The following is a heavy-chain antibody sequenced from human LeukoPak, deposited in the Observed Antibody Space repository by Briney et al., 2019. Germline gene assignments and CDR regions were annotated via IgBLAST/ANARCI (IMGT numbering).Heavy chain of an antibody. CDR3: ANEPRYYDFWSGYSS. CDR1: GFTFSSYA. D-gene: IGHD3-3*01. V-gene: IGHV3-23*01. J-gene: IGHJ3*01. Sequence: PGGSLRLSCAASGFTFSSYAMSWVRQAPGQGLERVSAISGSGGSTYYADSVKGRFTISRDNSKNTLYLQMNSLRAEDTAVYYCANEPRYYDFWSGYSSWGQGTMVTVSS. CDR2: ISGSGGST.